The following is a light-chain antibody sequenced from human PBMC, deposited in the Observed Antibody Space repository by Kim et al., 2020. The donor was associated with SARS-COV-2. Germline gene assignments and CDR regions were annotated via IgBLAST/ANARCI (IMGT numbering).Light chain of an antibody. Sequence: PGDRAPLPRMASQTLYTHLPWYQPRPAQAPRLVVYVASNRATGVPDRLGGSGSGTDFTLTISRLEPEDCSIYYCQQRNSWPPAVTFGGGTKVDIK. V-gene: IGKV3-11*01. J-gene: IGKJ4*01. CDR2: VAS. CDR1: QTLYTH. CDR3: QQRNSWPPAVT.